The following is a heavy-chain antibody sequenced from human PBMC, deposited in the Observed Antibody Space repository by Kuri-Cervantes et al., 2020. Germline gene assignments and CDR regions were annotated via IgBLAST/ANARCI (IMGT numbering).Heavy chain of an antibody. Sequence: ASVKVSCKASGYTFTGYYMHWVRQAPGQGLEWMGWINPNSGGTNYAQKFQGRVTMTRDTSTSTAYMELRSLRPDDTAVYYCARKSVRGVIINSRYYYYGMDVWGQGTTVTVSS. D-gene: IGHD3-10*01. CDR2: INPNSGGT. V-gene: IGHV1-2*02. CDR1: GYTFTGYY. J-gene: IGHJ6*02. CDR3: ARKSVRGVIINSRYYYYGMDV.